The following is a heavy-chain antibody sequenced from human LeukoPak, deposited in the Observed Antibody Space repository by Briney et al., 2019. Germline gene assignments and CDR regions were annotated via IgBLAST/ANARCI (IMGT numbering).Heavy chain of an antibody. Sequence: PGGSLRLSCAASGFTFSSYTMNWVRQAPGKGLEWVSSISSSSTYTYYADSVKGRFTISRDNAKNSLHLQMNSLRAEDTAVYYCARGRSSSGSMNEYWGQGTLVTVSS. V-gene: IGHV3-21*01. CDR3: ARGRSSSGSMNEY. CDR2: ISSSSTYT. D-gene: IGHD3-10*01. J-gene: IGHJ4*02. CDR1: GFTFSSYT.